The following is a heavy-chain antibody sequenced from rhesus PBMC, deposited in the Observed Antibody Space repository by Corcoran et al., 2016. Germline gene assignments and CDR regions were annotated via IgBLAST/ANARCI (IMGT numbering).Heavy chain of an antibody. D-gene: IGHD6-25*01. J-gene: IGHJ4*01. CDR2: ISGGGGNP. V-gene: IGHV4-173*01. Sequence: QLQLQESGPGLMKPSETLSPTCAVSGGSVSRNPWSWVRHAPGKGLEWIGRISGGGGNPDYKPSVKSRFTPSIDTSKNEISLTLNSVTAADTAVYYCARDEGKYRGSWNFDFWGQGILVTVSS. CDR1: GGSVSRNP. CDR3: ARDEGKYRGSWNFDF.